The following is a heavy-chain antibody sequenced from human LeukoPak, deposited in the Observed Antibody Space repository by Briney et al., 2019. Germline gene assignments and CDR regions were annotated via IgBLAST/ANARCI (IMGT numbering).Heavy chain of an antibody. CDR3: AKDGISRGYYFDH. CDR2: ISGSGGST. Sequence: PGGSLRLSCAASGFTFSSYAMSWVRQAPGKGLEWVSSISGSGGSTYYADPVKGRFSISRDNSKNTLYLQMNSLRAEDTAVYYCAKDGISRGYYFDHWGQGALVTVSS. CDR1: GFTFSSYA. V-gene: IGHV3-23*01. J-gene: IGHJ4*02.